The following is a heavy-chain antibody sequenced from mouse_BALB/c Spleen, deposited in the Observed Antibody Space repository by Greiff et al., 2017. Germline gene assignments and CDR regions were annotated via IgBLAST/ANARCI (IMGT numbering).Heavy chain of an antibody. CDR1: GYTFTSYW. D-gene: IGHD2-1*01. CDR3: ARIYYGNYDAMDY. Sequence: QVQLQQSGAELAKPGASVKMSCKASGYTFTSYWMHWVKQRPGQGLEWIGYINPSTGYTEYNQKFKDKATLTADKSSSTAYMQLSSLTSEDSAVYYCARIYYGNYDAMDYWGQGTSVTVSS. J-gene: IGHJ4*01. CDR2: INPSTGYT. V-gene: IGHV1-7*01.